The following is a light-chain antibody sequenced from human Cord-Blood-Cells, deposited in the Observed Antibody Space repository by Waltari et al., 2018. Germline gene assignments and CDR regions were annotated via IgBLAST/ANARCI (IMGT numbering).Light chain of an antibody. J-gene: IGLJ1*01. V-gene: IGLV2-14*03. Sequence: QSALTQPASVSESPGQSIPISCTGTSTDCGGHNTVSWYQQHPGKAPKLMIYDVSNRHSGVSNRFSGSKSGNTASLTISGLQAEDEADYYCSSYTSSSTYVFGTGTKVTVL. CDR1: STDCGGHNT. CDR3: SSYTSSSTYV. CDR2: DVS.